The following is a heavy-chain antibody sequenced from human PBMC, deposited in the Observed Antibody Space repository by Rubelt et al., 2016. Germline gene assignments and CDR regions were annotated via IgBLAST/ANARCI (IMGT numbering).Heavy chain of an antibody. CDR3: ALPTFSRISIVGVIIDY. CDR2: INPNSGDT. J-gene: IGHJ4*02. CDR1: GYTFAGHY. Sequence: GQLVQSGAEVKKPGASVKVSCKASGYTFAGHYMHWVRQAPGQGLEWMGWINPNSGDTKYAQKFQGRVTMTRDTSCSTAYMELSRLRSDDTAVYYCALPTFSRISIVGVIIDYWGQGTLVTVSS. D-gene: IGHD3-3*01. V-gene: IGHV1-2*02.